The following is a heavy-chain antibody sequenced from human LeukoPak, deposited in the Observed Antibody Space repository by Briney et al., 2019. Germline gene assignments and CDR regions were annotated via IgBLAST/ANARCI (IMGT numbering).Heavy chain of an antibody. CDR2: ISAYNGNT. J-gene: IGHJ3*02. V-gene: IGHV1-18*01. Sequence: GASVKVSCKASGYTFTRYGISWVRQAPGQGLEWMGWISAYNGNTNYAQKLQGRVTMTTDTSTSTAYMELRSLRSDDTAVYYSARDLYDSSGHRLAGDAFDIWGQGTMVTVSS. CDR3: ARDLYDSSGHRLAGDAFDI. D-gene: IGHD3-22*01. CDR1: GYTFTRYG.